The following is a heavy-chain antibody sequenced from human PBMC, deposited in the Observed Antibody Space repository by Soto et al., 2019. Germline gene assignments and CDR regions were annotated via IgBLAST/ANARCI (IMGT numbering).Heavy chain of an antibody. D-gene: IGHD3-3*01. CDR1: GFSFEDSA. Sequence: EVQLVESGGGLIQAGGSLRLSCAASGFSFEDSAIHWVRQAPGQGLEWVSGISGNSVTLGYADSVKGRFTISRDNAKNSLYLQMNDLRVEDSAMYYCAYGFFGVPSNFEYWGQGTLVTVSS. V-gene: IGHV3-9*01. CDR3: AYGFFGVPSNFEY. CDR2: ISGNSVTL. J-gene: IGHJ4*02.